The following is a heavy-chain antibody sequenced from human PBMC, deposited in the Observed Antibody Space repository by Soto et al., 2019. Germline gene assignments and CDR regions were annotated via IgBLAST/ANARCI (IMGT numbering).Heavy chain of an antibody. Sequence: EVQLLESGGGLVQPGGSLRLSCAASGFSFSSYAMNWVRQAPGKGLEWVTTINGGSTYYADSVKGRFTISRDNSKNTLYLQMNSLRAEDTAVYYCAKVCRWELLDYFDYWGQGTLVTVSS. D-gene: IGHD1-26*01. CDR3: AKVCRWELLDYFDY. J-gene: IGHJ4*02. V-gene: IGHV3-23*01. CDR1: GFSFSSYA. CDR2: INGGST.